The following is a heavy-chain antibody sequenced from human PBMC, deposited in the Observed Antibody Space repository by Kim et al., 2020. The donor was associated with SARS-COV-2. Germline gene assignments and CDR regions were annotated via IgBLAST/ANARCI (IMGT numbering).Heavy chain of an antibody. CDR2: IYHSGST. CDR3: ATTRGYCSSTSCPFDY. V-gene: IGHV4-30-2*01. J-gene: IGHJ4*02. CDR1: GGSISSGGYS. Sequence: SETLSLTCAVSGGSISSGGYSWSWIRQPPGKGLEWIGYIYHSGSTYFNPSLKSRVTISVDRSKNQFSLKLSSVTAADTAVYYWATTRGYCSSTSCPFDYWGQGTLVTVSS. D-gene: IGHD2-2*01.